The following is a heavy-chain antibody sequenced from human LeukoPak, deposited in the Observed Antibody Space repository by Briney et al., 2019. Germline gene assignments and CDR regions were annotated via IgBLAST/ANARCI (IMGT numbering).Heavy chain of an antibody. CDR3: ANEARSREYTEYFQH. V-gene: IGHV3-21*04. D-gene: IGHD3-10*01. J-gene: IGHJ1*01. CDR2: ISSSSSYI. CDR1: GFTFSSYS. Sequence: PGRSLRLSCAASGFTFSSYSMNWVRQAPGKGLEWVSSISSSSSYIYYADSVKGRFTISRDNSKNTLYLQMNSLRAEDTAVYYCANEARSREYTEYFQHWGQGTLVTVSS.